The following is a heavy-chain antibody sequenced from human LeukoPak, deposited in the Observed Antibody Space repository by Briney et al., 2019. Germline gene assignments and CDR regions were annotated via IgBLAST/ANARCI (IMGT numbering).Heavy chain of an antibody. V-gene: IGHV3-23*01. Sequence: GGSLRLSCAASGFTFSDYAMDWVRQAPGKGLEWVSVIRSSGDTTYYADFVKGRFTISRDNSKNTLYLQMNSLRAEDTAVYYCAKGYYASGSSLSAFDYWGQGTLVTVSS. CDR2: IRSSGDTT. CDR1: GFTFSDYA. J-gene: IGHJ4*02. D-gene: IGHD3-10*01. CDR3: AKGYYASGSSLSAFDY.